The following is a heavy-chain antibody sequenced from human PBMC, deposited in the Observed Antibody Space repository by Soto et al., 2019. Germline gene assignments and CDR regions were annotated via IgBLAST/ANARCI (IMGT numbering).Heavy chain of an antibody. CDR1: GFTFSSYG. Sequence: VQLVESGGGLVQPGGSLRLSCAASGFTFSSYGMHWVRQAPGKGLEWVAVISYDGSNKYYADSVKGRFTISRDNSKNTLYLQMNSLRAEDTAVYYCAKANAYYDFWSGDFGMDVWGQGTTVTVSS. CDR3: AKANAYYDFWSGDFGMDV. J-gene: IGHJ6*02. CDR2: ISYDGSNK. V-gene: IGHV3-30*18. D-gene: IGHD3-3*01.